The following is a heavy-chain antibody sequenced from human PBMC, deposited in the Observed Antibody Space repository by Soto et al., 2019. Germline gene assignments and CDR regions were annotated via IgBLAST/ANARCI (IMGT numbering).Heavy chain of an antibody. CDR3: ARVGSGGVYYYDSSGYYYDY. J-gene: IGHJ4*02. V-gene: IGHV1-3*01. Sequence: GASVKVSCKASGYTFTSYAMHWVRQAPGQRLEWMGWINAGNGNTKYSQKFQGRVTITRDTSASTAYMELSSLRSEDTAVYYCARVGSGGVYYYDSSGYYYDYWGQGTLVTVSS. CDR1: GYTFTSYA. CDR2: INAGNGNT. D-gene: IGHD3-22*01.